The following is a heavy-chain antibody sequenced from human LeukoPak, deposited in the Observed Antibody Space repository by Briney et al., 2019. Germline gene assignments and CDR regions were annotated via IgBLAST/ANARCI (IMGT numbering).Heavy chain of an antibody. Sequence: GGSLRLSCAASGFTFSSYSMNWVRQAPGKGLEWVSSISSSSSYIYYADSVKGRFTISRDSAKNSLYLQMNSLRAEDTAVYYCARLAYYGGNSGFVDVWGKGTTVTVSS. V-gene: IGHV3-21*01. D-gene: IGHD4-23*01. CDR1: GFTFSSYS. J-gene: IGHJ6*04. CDR3: ARLAYYGGNSGFVDV. CDR2: ISSSSSYI.